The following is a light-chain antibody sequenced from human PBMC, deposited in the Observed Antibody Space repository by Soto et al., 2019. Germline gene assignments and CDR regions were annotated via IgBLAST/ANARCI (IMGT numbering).Light chain of an antibody. CDR2: IAS. J-gene: IGKJ1*01. Sequence: EIVLTQSPGTLSLFAGERATLSCRATQSISSNYLAWYQQKPGQAPRLLIYIASRRATGIPDRFSGSVSGTVFTLTISRLEPEDFAVYCCQQYDTSPWRFGQGTKVEIK. CDR3: QQYDTSPWR. CDR1: QSISSNY. V-gene: IGKV3-20*01.